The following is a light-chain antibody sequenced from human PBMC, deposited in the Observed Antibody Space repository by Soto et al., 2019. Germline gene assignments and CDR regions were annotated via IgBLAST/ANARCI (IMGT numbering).Light chain of an antibody. CDR1: QSVSSY. CDR3: QQRSNGPRT. CDR2: DAS. V-gene: IGKV3-11*01. Sequence: EIVLTQSPATLSLSPGESATLSCRASQSVSSYLAWYQQKPGQAPRLLIYDASNRATGIPARFSGSGSGTDFTLTISSLEPEDFAVYYCQQRSNGPRTFGQGTKLEIK. J-gene: IGKJ2*01.